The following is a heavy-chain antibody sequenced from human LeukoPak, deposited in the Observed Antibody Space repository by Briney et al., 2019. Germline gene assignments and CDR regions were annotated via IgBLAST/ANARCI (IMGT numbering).Heavy chain of an antibody. J-gene: IGHJ4*02. D-gene: IGHD6-19*01. Sequence: SQTLSLTCAVSGGSISSGGYSWSWIRQPPGKGLEWIGYIYHSGSTYYNPSLKSRVTISVDTSKNQFSLKLSSVTAADTAVYYCARIIAVAGHDYWGQGTLVTISS. V-gene: IGHV4-30-2*01. CDR2: IYHSGST. CDR1: GGSISSGGYS. CDR3: ARIIAVAGHDY.